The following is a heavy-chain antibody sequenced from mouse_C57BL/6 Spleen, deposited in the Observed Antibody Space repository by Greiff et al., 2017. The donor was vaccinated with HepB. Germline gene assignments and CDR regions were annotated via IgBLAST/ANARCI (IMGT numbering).Heavy chain of an antibody. J-gene: IGHJ2*01. CDR3: ATNPHYYVSSHFDY. V-gene: IGHV1-80*01. D-gene: IGHD1-1*01. CDR1: GYAFSSYW. CDR2: IYPGDGDT. Sequence: VQLQQSGAELVKPGASVKISCKASGYAFSSYWMNWVKQRPGQGLEWIGQIYPGDGDTNYNGKFKGKATLTADKSSSTAYMQLSSLTSEDSAVYCCATNPHYYVSSHFDYWGQGTTLTVSS.